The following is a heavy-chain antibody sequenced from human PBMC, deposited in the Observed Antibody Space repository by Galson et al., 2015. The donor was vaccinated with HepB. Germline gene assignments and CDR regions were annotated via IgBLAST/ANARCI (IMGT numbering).Heavy chain of an antibody. Sequence: SVKVSCKASGDTFTSYDFNWVRQASGQGLEWMGWINPNNGNTGYAQKFQGRVTMTRNTSISTVYMELSSLRSEDTAVYYCARGYWGFNYWGHGTLVTVSS. CDR1: GDTFTSYD. CDR3: ARGYWGFNY. D-gene: IGHD7-27*01. V-gene: IGHV1-8*02. CDR2: INPNNGNT. J-gene: IGHJ4*01.